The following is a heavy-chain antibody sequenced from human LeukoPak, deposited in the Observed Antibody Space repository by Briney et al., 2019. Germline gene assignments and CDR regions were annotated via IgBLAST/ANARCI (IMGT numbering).Heavy chain of an antibody. CDR3: AKRQQLVHYYYYGMDV. CDR2: ISGSGGST. Sequence: GGSLRLSCAASGFTVSSNYMSWVRQAPGKGLEWVSAISGSGGSTYYADSVKGRFTISRDNSKNTLYLQMNSLRAEDTAVYYCAKRQQLVHYYYYGMDVWGQGTTVTVSS. J-gene: IGHJ6*02. D-gene: IGHD6-13*01. V-gene: IGHV3-23*01. CDR1: GFTVSSNY.